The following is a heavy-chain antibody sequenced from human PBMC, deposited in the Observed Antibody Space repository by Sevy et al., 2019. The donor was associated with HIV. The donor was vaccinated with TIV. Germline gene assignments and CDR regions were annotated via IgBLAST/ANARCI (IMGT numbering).Heavy chain of an antibody. J-gene: IGHJ4*02. V-gene: IGHV4-39*01. CDR3: ARHRDYVTMVRGIDQ. Sequence: SETLSLTCTVSGGSISSSGSYWGWIRQPPGKGLEWIGSMYYSGSTYHSPSLKTRITISVDTSKNQYSLRLSSVIAADTAVYYCARHRDYVTMVRGIDQWGQGTLVTVSS. D-gene: IGHD3-10*01. CDR1: GGSISSSGSY. CDR2: MYYSGST.